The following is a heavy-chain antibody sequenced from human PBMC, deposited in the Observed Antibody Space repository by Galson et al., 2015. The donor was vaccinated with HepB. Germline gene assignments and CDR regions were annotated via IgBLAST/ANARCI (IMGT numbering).Heavy chain of an antibody. J-gene: IGHJ4*02. CDR2: IYSDDDK. CDR1: GFSLSTGVLG. D-gene: IGHD2-21*02. CDR3: AHISGPSGDPDY. Sequence: PALVKPTQTLTLTCTFSGFSLSTGVLGVAWIRQPPGKALEWLALIYSDDDKRYSPSLKSRLTITKDTSKNQVVLIMTSMNPVDTATYFCAHISGPSGDPDYWGQGALVTVSS. V-gene: IGHV2-5*02.